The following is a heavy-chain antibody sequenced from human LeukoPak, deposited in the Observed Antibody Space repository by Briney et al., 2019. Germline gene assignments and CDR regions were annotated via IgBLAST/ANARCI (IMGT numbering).Heavy chain of an antibody. CDR3: ARSAWTYDY. CDR2: IYYSGNT. J-gene: IGHJ4*02. Sequence: PSETLSLTCTVSGGSVTDYYWSWIRQPPGKGLEWIGYIYYSGNTIYNPSLKSRVTISVDTSKNQFSLDLSSVTAADTALYYCARSAWTYDYWGQGILVTVSS. D-gene: IGHD5-12*01. V-gene: IGHV4-59*02. CDR1: GGSVTDYY.